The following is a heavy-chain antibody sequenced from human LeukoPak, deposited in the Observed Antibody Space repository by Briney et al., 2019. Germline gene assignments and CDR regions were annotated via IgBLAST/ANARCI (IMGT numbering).Heavy chain of an antibody. CDR2: IHYTGAT. D-gene: IGHD3-9*01. CDR3: ARGNILTGYCFDF. CDR1: GGPITGYY. J-gene: IGHJ4*02. V-gene: IGHV4-34*01. Sequence: SETLSLTCAVYGGPITGYYWSWIRQTPGRGLEWVGEIHYTGATSYNPSLKSRATISTDTSTNQFSLRLSSVTAADTAVYYCARGNILTGYCFDFWGQGALVTVSS.